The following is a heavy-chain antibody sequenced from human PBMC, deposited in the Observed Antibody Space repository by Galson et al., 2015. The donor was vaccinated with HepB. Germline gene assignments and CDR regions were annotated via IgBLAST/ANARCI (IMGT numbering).Heavy chain of an antibody. D-gene: IGHD2-15*01. V-gene: IGHV1-18*04. CDR1: GYSFTSYG. CDR3: ARDDLLVVAATEVGWFDP. Sequence: QSGAEVKKPGESLRISCKGSGYSFTSYGISWVRQAPGQGLEWMGWISAYNGNTNYAQKLQGRVTMTTDTSTSTAYMELRSLRSDDTAVYYCARDDLLVVAATEVGWFDPWGQGTLVTVSS. CDR2: ISAYNGNT. J-gene: IGHJ5*02.